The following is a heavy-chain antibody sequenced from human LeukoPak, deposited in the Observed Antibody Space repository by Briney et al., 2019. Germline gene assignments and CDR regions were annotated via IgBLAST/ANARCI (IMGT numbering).Heavy chain of an antibody. D-gene: IGHD5-24*01. CDR3: AGGGDGYIYALDY. Sequence: SETLSLTCAVSGGSISSGGYSWSWIRQPPGKGLEWIGYIYHSGSTYYNPSLKSRVTISVDRSKNQFSLKLSSVTAADTAVYYCAGGGDGYIYALDYWGQGTLVTVSS. CDR2: IYHSGST. CDR1: GGSISSGGYS. V-gene: IGHV4-30-2*01. J-gene: IGHJ4*02.